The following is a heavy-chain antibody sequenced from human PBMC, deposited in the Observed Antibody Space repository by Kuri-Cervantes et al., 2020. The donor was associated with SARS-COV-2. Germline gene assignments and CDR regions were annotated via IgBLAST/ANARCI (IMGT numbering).Heavy chain of an antibody. CDR2: ISSSSSYI. CDR1: GFTFSSHI. D-gene: IGHD2-15*01. Sequence: GESLKISCAASGFTFSSHIMNWVRQAPGKGLGWVSSISSSSSYIYYADSVKGRFTISRDNAKNSLYLQMNSLRAEDTAVYYCARDSEGVVAPSGFDIWGQGTMVTVSS. V-gene: IGHV3-21*01. J-gene: IGHJ3*02. CDR3: ARDSEGVVAPSGFDI.